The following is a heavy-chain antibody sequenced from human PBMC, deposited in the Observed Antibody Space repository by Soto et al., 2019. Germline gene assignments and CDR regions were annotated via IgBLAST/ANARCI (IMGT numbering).Heavy chain of an antibody. J-gene: IGHJ5*02. D-gene: IGHD6-13*01. Sequence: QVQLVQSGAEVKKPGASVKVSCKASGYTFTSYDINWVRQATGQGLEWMGWMNPNSGNTGYAQKFQGRVTMTSNTTXSTAYMDLSSLRSEDTGVYYCARERSAAGTGWLDPWGQGTLGTVSS. CDR3: ARERSAAGTGWLDP. V-gene: IGHV1-8*01. CDR2: MNPNSGNT. CDR1: GYTFTSYD.